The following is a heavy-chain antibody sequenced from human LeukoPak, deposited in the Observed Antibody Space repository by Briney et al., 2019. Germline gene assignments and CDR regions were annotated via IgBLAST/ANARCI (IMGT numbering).Heavy chain of an antibody. CDR1: GFTVSSNY. D-gene: IGHD2-15*01. Sequence: GGSLRLSCAASGFTVSSNYMSWVRQAPGKGLEWVSVIYSGGSTYYADSVKGRFTISRDNSKNTLYLQMNSLRAEDTAVYYCARAAAPVLFDYWGQGTLVTVSS. CDR3: ARAAAPVLFDY. J-gene: IGHJ4*02. V-gene: IGHV3-53*01. CDR2: IYSGGST.